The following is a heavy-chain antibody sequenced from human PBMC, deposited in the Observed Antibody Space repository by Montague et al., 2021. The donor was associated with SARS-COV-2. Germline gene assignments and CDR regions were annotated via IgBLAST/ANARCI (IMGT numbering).Heavy chain of an antibody. V-gene: IGHV4-34*01. CDR2: INHSGST. CDR3: ARQGAIQWFGEFGAFDY. J-gene: IGHJ4*02. D-gene: IGHD3-10*01. Sequence: SETLSLTCAVYGGSFSGYYWSWIRQPPGKGLEWIGEINHSGSTNYNPSLKSRVTISVDTSKNQFSLKLSSVTAADTAVYYCARQGAIQWFGEFGAFDYWGQGILVTVSS. CDR1: GGSFSGYY.